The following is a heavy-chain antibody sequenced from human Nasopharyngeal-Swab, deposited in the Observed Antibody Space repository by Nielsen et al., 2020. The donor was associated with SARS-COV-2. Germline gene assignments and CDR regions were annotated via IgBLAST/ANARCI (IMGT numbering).Heavy chain of an antibody. CDR3: TTEGFPRVVFYYYYYMDV. V-gene: IGHV3-11*01. CDR1: GFSFSDYY. J-gene: IGHJ6*03. Sequence: GGSLRLSCAASGFSFSDYYISWIRQAPGKGLEWVSYISTTGTTMYYADSVKGRFIISRDNAKNSLFLQMNSLRAEDTAVYYCTTEGFPRVVFYYYYYMDVWGKGTTVTVSS. CDR2: ISTTGTTM. D-gene: IGHD3-3*01.